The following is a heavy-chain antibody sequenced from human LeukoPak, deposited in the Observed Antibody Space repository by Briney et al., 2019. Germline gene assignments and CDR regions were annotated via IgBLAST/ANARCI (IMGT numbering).Heavy chain of an antibody. V-gene: IGHV4-30-2*01. D-gene: IGHD3-9*01. CDR1: GGSISSGGYS. Sequence: SQTLSLTCAVSGGSISSGGYSWSWIRQPPGKGLEWIGYIYHSGSTYYNPSLKSRVTISVDTSKNQFSLKLSSVTAADTAVYYCARDPGSDYDILTGYTTHWYFDLWGRGTLVTVSS. CDR2: IYHSGST. J-gene: IGHJ2*01. CDR3: ARDPGSDYDILTGYTTHWYFDL.